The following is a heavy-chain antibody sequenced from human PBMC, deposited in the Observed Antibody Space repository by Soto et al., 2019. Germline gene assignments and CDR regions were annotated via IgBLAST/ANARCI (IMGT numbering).Heavy chain of an antibody. V-gene: IGHV6-1*01. D-gene: IGHD1-26*01. CDR1: GDSVSSNSAG. CDR2: TYYRSKWYY. J-gene: IGHJ4*01. CDR3: ARGEQYSGRIFDY. Sequence: SQTLSLTCAITGDSVSSNSAGWNWVRQSPSRGLEWLGRTYYRSKWYYEYAVSVRGRITTNPDTSKNQYSLQLNSVTPEDTAVYFCARGEQYSGRIFDYWGQGTLVTVSS.